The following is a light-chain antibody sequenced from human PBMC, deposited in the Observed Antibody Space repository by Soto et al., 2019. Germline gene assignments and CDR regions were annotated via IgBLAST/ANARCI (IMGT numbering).Light chain of an antibody. Sequence: QSALTQPACVSGSPGQSITISCSGTSSDVGGYNYVSWYQQHPGKAPKLMIYDVSNRPSGVSNRFSGSKSGNTASLTISGLQAEDEADYYCSSYTSSSTLRVFGGGTKLTVL. V-gene: IGLV2-14*01. CDR3: SSYTSSSTLRV. CDR1: SSDVGGYNY. J-gene: IGLJ3*02. CDR2: DVS.